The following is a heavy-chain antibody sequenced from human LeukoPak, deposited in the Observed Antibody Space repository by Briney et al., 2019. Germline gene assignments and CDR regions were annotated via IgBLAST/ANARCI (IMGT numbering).Heavy chain of an antibody. J-gene: IGHJ4*02. CDR2: ISSSSSTI. D-gene: IGHD3-3*01. V-gene: IGHV3-48*04. Sequence: PGGSLRLSCAASGFTFSSYSMNWVRQAPGKGLEWVSYISSSSSTIYYADSVKGRFTISRDNAKNLLYLQMNSLRAEDTAVYYCAREPPRWLHERFLEWIFDYWGQGTLVTVSS. CDR3: AREPPRWLHERFLEWIFDY. CDR1: GFTFSSYS.